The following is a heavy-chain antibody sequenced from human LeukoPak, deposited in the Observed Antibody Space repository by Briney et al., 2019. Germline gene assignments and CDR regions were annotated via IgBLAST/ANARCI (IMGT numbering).Heavy chain of an antibody. D-gene: IGHD3-10*01. CDR3: ARDCGFGESYNYGMDV. CDR1: GFTFSSYA. J-gene: IGHJ6*02. V-gene: IGHV3-30-3*01. Sequence: GGSLRLSCAASGFTFSSYAMHWVRQAPGKGLEWVAVISYDGSNKYYADSVKGRFTISRDNSKNTLYLQMSSLRAEDTAVYYCARDCGFGESYNYGMDVWGQGTTVTVSS. CDR2: ISYDGSNK.